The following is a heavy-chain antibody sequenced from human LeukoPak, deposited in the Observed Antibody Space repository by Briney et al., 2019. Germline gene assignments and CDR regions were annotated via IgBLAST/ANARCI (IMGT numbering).Heavy chain of an antibody. CDR2: ISDDGRTT. J-gene: IGHJ4*02. CDR1: GFTFSTYA. Sequence: PGGSLRLSCASSGFTFSTYALSWVRQAPGKGLEWVSSISDDGRTTFYASSVEGRFTISRDSSKNTLYLQMNTLRAEDTAVYYCANHIERGHYYDKYYFDYWGQGTLVTVSS. D-gene: IGHD3-22*01. CDR3: ANHIERGHYYDKYYFDY. V-gene: IGHV3-23*01.